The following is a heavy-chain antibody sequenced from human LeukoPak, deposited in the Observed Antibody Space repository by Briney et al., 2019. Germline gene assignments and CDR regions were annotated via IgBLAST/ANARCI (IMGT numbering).Heavy chain of an antibody. Sequence: PSETLSLTCTVSAGSIITTYYWSWIRQPPGKGLEWIGYIYYSGRTNYNPSLKSRVTMSVDTSKNQFSLKLSSVTAADTAFYYCARGPTRYYFDYWGRGTLVSVSS. CDR1: AGSIITTYY. CDR2: IYYSGRT. V-gene: IGHV4-59*01. D-gene: IGHD5-12*01. CDR3: ARGPTRYYFDY. J-gene: IGHJ4*02.